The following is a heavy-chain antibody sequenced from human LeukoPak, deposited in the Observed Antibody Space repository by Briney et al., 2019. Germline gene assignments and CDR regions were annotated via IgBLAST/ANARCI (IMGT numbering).Heavy chain of an antibody. CDR3: ARDSGRYDY. Sequence: KSGGSLRLSCAASGFTFSSYTMNWVRQAPGKGLEWVSSISSTSDFIYYADSVKGRFTISRDNSKNSLYLQMNTLRAEDTAVYYCARDSGRYDYWGQGTLVTVSS. CDR2: ISSTSDFI. J-gene: IGHJ4*02. V-gene: IGHV3-21*01. CDR1: GFTFSSYT. D-gene: IGHD1-26*01.